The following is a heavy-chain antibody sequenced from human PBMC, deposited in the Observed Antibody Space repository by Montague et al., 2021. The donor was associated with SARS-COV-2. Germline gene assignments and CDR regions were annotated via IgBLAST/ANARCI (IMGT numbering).Heavy chain of an antibody. D-gene: IGHD3-22*01. Sequence: SETLSLTCAVYGGSFSGYYWSWIRQPPGKGLEWIGEINHGGSTXXXPSXXXRVTISVDTSKNQFSLKLSSVTAADTAVYYCARGPRITMIVVVITDIWFDPWGQGTLVTVSS. J-gene: IGHJ5*02. CDR1: GGSFSGYY. CDR3: ARGPRITMIVVVITDIWFDP. V-gene: IGHV4-34*01. CDR2: INHGGST.